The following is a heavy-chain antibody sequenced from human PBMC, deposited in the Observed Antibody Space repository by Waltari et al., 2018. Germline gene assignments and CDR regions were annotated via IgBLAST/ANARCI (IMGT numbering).Heavy chain of an antibody. J-gene: IGHJ3*02. CDR2: IIPIFGTA. CDR1: GGTFSSYP. V-gene: IGHV1-69*01. CDR3: ARDSTSIAAAGTIRRNAFDI. D-gene: IGHD6-13*01. Sequence: QVHLVPSGAEVKKPGSSVKVSCMASGGTFSSYPLSWVPPAPGHGLEWMGGIIPIFGTANYAQKFQGRVTITADEATSTAYMELSSLRSEDTAVYYCARDSTSIAAAGTIRRNAFDIWGQGTMVTVSS.